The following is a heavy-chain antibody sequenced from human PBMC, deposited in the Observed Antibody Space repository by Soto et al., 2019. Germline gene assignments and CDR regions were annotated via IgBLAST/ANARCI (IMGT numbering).Heavy chain of an antibody. V-gene: IGHV3-30-3*01. Sequence: LRLSCAASGFSFSRHGMHWVRQAPGKGLEWVAVISYDGGNQDYADSVKGRFSISRDNSKNTVYLQMNSLRVEDSAVYYCARDRSSTYYYYGMDLWGQGTTVTVSS. J-gene: IGHJ6*02. CDR2: ISYDGGNQ. D-gene: IGHD6-19*01. CDR3: ARDRSSTYYYYGMDL. CDR1: GFSFSRHG.